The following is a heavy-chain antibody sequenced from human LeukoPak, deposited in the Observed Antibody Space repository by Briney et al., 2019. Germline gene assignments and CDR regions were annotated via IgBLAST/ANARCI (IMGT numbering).Heavy chain of an antibody. CDR2: IYYSGST. CDR3: ARLGSSWFHLEPKFDP. J-gene: IGHJ5*02. Sequence: PSETLSLTCTVSGGSISGSSVYWGWIRQAPGKGLEWIGNIYYSGSTYINPSLKSRVTKSVDTSKNQFSLKLSSVTAADTAVYYCARLGSSWFHLEPKFDPWGQGTLVTVSS. CDR1: GGSISGSSVY. D-gene: IGHD6-13*01. V-gene: IGHV4-39*07.